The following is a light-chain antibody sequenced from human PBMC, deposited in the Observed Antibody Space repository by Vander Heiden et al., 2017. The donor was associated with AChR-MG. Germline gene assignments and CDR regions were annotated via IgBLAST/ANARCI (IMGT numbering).Light chain of an antibody. CDR1: NIGSKS. J-gene: IGLJ1*01. CDR3: QVWDSSSDHYV. V-gene: IGLV3-21*04. CDR2: YDT. Sequence: SYVLTQPPSVSVAPGKTARVTCGGINIGSKSVHWYQQRPGPAPILVMYYDTDRPSGIPERISGSNSGNTATLIISRVEAGDEADYFCQVWDSSSDHYVFGTGTKVTVL.